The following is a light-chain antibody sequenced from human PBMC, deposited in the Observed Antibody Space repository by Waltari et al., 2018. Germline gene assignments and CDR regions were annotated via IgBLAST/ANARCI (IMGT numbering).Light chain of an antibody. V-gene: IGKV2-28*01. CDR3: MQSLRTSWT. J-gene: IGKJ1*01. CDR1: LSLLHTNGDNY. Sequence: DIVMTQSPLSLSVSPGEPASISCRSRLSLLHTNGDNYLEWYLQKAGQSPQLLIYLGSNRPSGVPDRFSGSGSGTNFTLKFSRVDAEDVVVYYCMQSLRTSWTFGQGTKVEI. CDR2: LGS.